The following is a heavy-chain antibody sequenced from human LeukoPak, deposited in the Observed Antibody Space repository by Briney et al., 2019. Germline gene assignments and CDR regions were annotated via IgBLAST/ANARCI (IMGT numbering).Heavy chain of an antibody. Sequence: PSETLSLTCAVYGGSFSGYYWSWIRQAPGKGLEWIGEINHSGSTNYNPSLKSRVTISVDTSKNQFSLKLSSVTAADTAVYYCARGDAGGATYSYWGQGTLVTVSS. CDR1: GGSFSGYY. CDR2: INHSGST. J-gene: IGHJ4*02. V-gene: IGHV4-34*01. D-gene: IGHD1-26*01. CDR3: ARGDAGGATYSY.